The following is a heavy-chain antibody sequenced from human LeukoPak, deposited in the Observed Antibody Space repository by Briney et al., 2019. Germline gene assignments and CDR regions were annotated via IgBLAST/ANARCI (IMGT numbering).Heavy chain of an antibody. Sequence: GESLKISCKLSGYPFTTYWIGWVRQMPGRGLEWMGVIYPGDSDTRYSPSFQGQVTISADKSISTAYLQWSSLKASDTAMYYCARGTPRGAYYYYMDVWGKGTTVTVSS. J-gene: IGHJ6*03. CDR2: IYPGDSDT. CDR3: ARGTPRGAYYYYMDV. D-gene: IGHD3-10*01. CDR1: GYPFTTYW. V-gene: IGHV5-51*01.